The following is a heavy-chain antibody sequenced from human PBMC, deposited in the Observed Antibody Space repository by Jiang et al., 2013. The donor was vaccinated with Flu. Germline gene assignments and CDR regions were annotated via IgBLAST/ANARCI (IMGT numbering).Heavy chain of an antibody. D-gene: IGHD3-10*01. J-gene: IGHJ3*02. CDR3: ARDLPMRFGTFDI. Sequence: GSGLVKPSETLSLTCTVSGGSISSYYWSWIRQPPGKGLEWIGYIYYSGSTNYNPSLKSRVTISVDTSKNQFSLKLSSVTAADTAVYYCARDLPMRFGTFDIWGQGTMVTVSS. V-gene: IGHV4-59*01. CDR2: IYYSGST. CDR1: GGSISSYY.